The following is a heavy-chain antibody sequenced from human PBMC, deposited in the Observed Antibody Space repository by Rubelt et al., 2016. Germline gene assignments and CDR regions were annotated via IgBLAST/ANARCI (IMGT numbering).Heavy chain of an antibody. CDR3: ASDYGV. D-gene: IGHD3-10*01. J-gene: IGHJ6*04. Sequence: QVQLVQSGAEVKKPGASVKVSCKASGYTFTTYGISWVRQAPGQGLEWMGWISTYNGNTDYAQKLQGRITVTTDTPTSTGYMELRGLRSDEPAMYYWASDYGVWGEGTTVTVSP. CDR2: ISTYNGNT. CDR1: GYTFTTYG. V-gene: IGHV1-18*01.